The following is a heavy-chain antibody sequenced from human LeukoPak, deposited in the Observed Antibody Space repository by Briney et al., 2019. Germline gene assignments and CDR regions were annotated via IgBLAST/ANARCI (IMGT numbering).Heavy chain of an antibody. J-gene: IGHJ4*02. CDR3: VKVLGAYIADY. CDR2: IWYDGSDK. Sequence: GGSLRLSCAASGFTFSSSGMHWVRQAPGKGLEWVAVIWYDGSDKYSADSVKGRFTISRDNSKNTLYLQMSSLRPEDTAVYYCVKVLGAYIADYWGQGTLVTVSS. D-gene: IGHD3-3*02. V-gene: IGHV3-30*02. CDR1: GFTFSSSG.